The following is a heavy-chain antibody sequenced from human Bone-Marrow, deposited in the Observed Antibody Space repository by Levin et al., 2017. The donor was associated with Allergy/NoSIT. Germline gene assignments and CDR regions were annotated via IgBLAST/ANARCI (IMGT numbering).Heavy chain of an antibody. CDR3: AKDFCYETTGNFQY. D-gene: IGHD5-12*01. J-gene: IGHJ1*01. CDR1: GFNFGSYG. V-gene: IGHV3-30*18. Sequence: GGSLRLSCAVSGFNFGSYGMNWVRRAPGKGLEWVATISYDGTYKYYADSVKGRFTISRDNSRYTLYLQMNSLRAADTAVYFCAKDFCYETTGNFQYWGQGTLVTVAS. CDR2: ISYDGTYK.